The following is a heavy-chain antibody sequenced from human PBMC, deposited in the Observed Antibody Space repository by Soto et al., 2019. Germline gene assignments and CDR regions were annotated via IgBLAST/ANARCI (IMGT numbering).Heavy chain of an antibody. CDR2: ISGSGDST. V-gene: IGHV3-23*01. CDR3: AKGVPGIAVAGTGYFQH. J-gene: IGHJ1*01. D-gene: IGHD6-19*01. Sequence: GGSLRLSCAASGFTFSSYAMSWVRQAPGKGLEWISGISGSGDSTYYADSVKGRFTISRDNSKNTLYLQMNSLRAEDTAVYYCAKGVPGIAVAGTGYFQHWGQGTLVTVSS. CDR1: GFTFSSYA.